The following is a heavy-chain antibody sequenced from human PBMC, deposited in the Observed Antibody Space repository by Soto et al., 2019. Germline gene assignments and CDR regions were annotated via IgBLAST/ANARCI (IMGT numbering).Heavy chain of an antibody. CDR2: ISSSSSYI. D-gene: IGHD2-8*02. J-gene: IGHJ5*02. V-gene: IGHV3-21*01. CDR3: TTDGGVSVYPLFWA. Sequence: GGSLRLSCAASGFTFSSYGMNWVRQAPGKGLEWVSSISSSSSYIYYADSVKGRFTISRDNAKNSLYLQMNSLRAEDTAVYHCTTDGGVSVYPLFWAWGQGTQVTVSS. CDR1: GFTFSSYG.